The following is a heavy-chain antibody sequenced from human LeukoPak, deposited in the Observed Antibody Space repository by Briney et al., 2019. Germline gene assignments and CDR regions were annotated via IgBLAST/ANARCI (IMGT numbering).Heavy chain of an antibody. Sequence: PGGSLRPSCAASGFTFSGFAMSWVGKAPGKGLKWVSGITVSGGTTYYADSVKGRFTISRDNSKNTVYLQMNSLRAEDTAVYYCATVGLVVVGTTPRLADYWGQGTLVTVSS. J-gene: IGHJ4*02. CDR3: ATVGLVVVGTTPRLADY. D-gene: IGHD2-15*01. CDR2: ITVSGGTT. V-gene: IGHV3-23*01. CDR1: GFTFSGFA.